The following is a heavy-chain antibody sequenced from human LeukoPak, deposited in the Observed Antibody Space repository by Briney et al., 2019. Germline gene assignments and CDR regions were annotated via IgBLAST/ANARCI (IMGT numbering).Heavy chain of an antibody. CDR2: IRSKANSYAT. CDR3: TRHHSGSLI. Sequence: GGSLRLSCAASGFTSSGSAMHWVRQASGKGLEWVGRIRSKANSYATAYAASVKGRFTISRDDSKNTAYLQMNSLKTEDTAVYYCTRHHSGSLIGGQGTLVTVSS. V-gene: IGHV3-73*01. CDR1: GFTSSGSA. D-gene: IGHD1-26*01. J-gene: IGHJ4*02.